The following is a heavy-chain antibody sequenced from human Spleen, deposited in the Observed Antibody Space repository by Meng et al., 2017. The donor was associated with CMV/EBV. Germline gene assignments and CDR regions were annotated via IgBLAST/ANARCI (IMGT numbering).Heavy chain of an antibody. V-gene: IGHV4-34*01. D-gene: IGHD3-22*01. CDR1: GGSFSGYY. CDR3: ARDYYDSSRRGYFDY. CDR2: INHSGST. Sequence: GPVNTWGGGRLRPSETLSLTCAVYGGSFSGYYWSWIRQPPGKGLEWIGEINHSGSTNYNPSLKSRVTISVDTSKNQFSLKLSSVTAADTAVYYCARDYYDSSRRGYFDYWGQGTLVTVSS. J-gene: IGHJ4*02.